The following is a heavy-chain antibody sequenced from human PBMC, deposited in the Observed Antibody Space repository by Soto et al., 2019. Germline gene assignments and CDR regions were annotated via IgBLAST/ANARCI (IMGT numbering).Heavy chain of an antibody. V-gene: IGHV3-23*01. CDR1: GFTFSYFA. CDR2: ISDSGSKS. Sequence: EVQLLESGGGLVQPGGSLRLSCAASGFTFSYFAMSWVRQAPGKGLEWVSTISDSGSKSNYADSVRGRFTISRDSSKKTLYLQVSSLRDDDTAIYTWVKGVYSSGTVFFDYWAQGAPVSVS. CDR3: VKGVYSSGTVFFDY. J-gene: IGHJ4*02. D-gene: IGHD5-18*01.